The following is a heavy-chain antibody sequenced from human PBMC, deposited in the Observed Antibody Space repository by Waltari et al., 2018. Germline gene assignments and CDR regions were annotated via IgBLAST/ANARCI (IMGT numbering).Heavy chain of an antibody. J-gene: IGHJ5*02. V-gene: IGHV4-34*01. D-gene: IGHD3-10*01. Sequence: QVQLQQWGAGLLKPSETLSLTCAVYGGSFSGYYWSWIRQPPGTGLEWIGEINHSGSTNYNPSLKSRVTISVDTSKNQFSLKLSSVTAADTAVYYCARSPYYGSGSYYRRSGWFDPWGQGTLVTVSS. CDR1: GGSFSGYY. CDR2: INHSGST. CDR3: ARSPYYGSGSYYRRSGWFDP.